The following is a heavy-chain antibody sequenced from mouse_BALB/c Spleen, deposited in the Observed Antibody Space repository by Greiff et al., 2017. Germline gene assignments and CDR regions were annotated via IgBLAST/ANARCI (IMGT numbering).Heavy chain of an antibody. V-gene: IGHV1S81*02. Sequence: QVQLQQPGAELVKPGASVKLSCKASGYTFTSYWMHWVKQRPGQGLEWIGEINPSNGRTNYNEKFKSKATLTVDKSSSTAYMQLSSLTSEDSAVYYCASYYYGSSYFDYWGQGTTLTVSS. CDR3: ASYYYGSSYFDY. J-gene: IGHJ2*01. D-gene: IGHD1-1*01. CDR2: INPSNGRT. CDR1: GYTFTSYW.